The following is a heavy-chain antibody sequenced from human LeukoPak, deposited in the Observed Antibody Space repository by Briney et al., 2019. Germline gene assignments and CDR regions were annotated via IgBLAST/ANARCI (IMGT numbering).Heavy chain of an antibody. CDR1: GFTFSSYA. V-gene: IGHV3-64*01. Sequence: GGSLRLSCAASGFTFSSYALHWVRQAPGKGLEYVSAINSNGGSTFYANSVKGRFTISRDNAKNSLYLQMNSLRAEDMALYYCARTDGEAIAPNDYWGQGTLVTVSS. D-gene: IGHD3-10*01. CDR2: INSNGGST. J-gene: IGHJ4*02. CDR3: ARTDGEAIAPNDY.